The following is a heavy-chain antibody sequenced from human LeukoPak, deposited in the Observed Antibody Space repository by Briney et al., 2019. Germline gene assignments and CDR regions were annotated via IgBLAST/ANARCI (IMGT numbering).Heavy chain of an antibody. CDR3: ARLSHNRYYYGMDV. V-gene: IGHV3-21*01. Sequence: PGGSLRLSCAASGFTFSSYSMNWVRQAPGKGLEWVSSISSSSSYIYYADSVKGRFTISRDNAKNSLYLQMNSLRAEDTAVYYCARLSHNRYYYGMDVWGQGTTVTVSS. CDR2: ISSSSSYI. D-gene: IGHD1-1*01. CDR1: GFTFSSYS. J-gene: IGHJ6*02.